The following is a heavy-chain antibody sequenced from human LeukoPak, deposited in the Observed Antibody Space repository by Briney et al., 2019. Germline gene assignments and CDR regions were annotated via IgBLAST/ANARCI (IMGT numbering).Heavy chain of an antibody. J-gene: IGHJ4*02. V-gene: IGHV4-61*02. D-gene: IGHD3-3*01. Sequence: SETLSLTCTVSGGSISSGSYYWRWIRQPAGKGLEWIGRIYTSGSTNYNPSLKSRVTISVDTSKNQFSLKLSSVTAADTAVYYRARELTIFGVVRSFDYWGQGTLVTVSS. CDR1: GGSISSGSYY. CDR3: ARELTIFGVVRSFDY. CDR2: IYTSGST.